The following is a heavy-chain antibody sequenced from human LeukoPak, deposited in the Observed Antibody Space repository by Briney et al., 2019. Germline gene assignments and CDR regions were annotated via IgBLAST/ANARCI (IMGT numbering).Heavy chain of an antibody. V-gene: IGHV3-30*03. D-gene: IGHD1-26*01. Sequence: GGSLRLSCVASGFTFSSYSMNWVRQAPGKGLEWVAVISYDGSNKYYADSVKGRFTISRDNSKNTLYLQMNSLRAEDAAVYYCASNIVGATPWVYYYYMDVWGKGTTVTVSS. J-gene: IGHJ6*03. CDR2: ISYDGSNK. CDR3: ASNIVGATPWVYYYYMDV. CDR1: GFTFSSYS.